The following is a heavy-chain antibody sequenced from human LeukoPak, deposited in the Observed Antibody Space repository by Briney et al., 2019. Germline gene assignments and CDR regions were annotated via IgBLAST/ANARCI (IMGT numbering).Heavy chain of an antibody. D-gene: IGHD4-17*01. Sequence: GESLKISCQGSGYSFTSYWIGWVRQMPGKGLEWMGIIYPGDSDTRYSPSFQGQVTISANKSISTAYLQWSSLKASDTAMYYCARRSYGDYGWFDPWGQGTLVTVSS. CDR3: ARRSYGDYGWFDP. CDR2: IYPGDSDT. J-gene: IGHJ5*02. V-gene: IGHV5-51*01. CDR1: GYSFTSYW.